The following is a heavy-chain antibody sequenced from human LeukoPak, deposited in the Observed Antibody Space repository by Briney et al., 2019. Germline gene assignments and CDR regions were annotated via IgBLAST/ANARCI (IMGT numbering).Heavy chain of an antibody. CDR2: IGAGGTYT. CDR1: GFTFNNYA. V-gene: IGHV3-23*01. CDR3: AKDRGYSSSWYYFDY. Sequence: GGSLRLSCAASGFTFNNYAMNWVRQAPGEGLQWVSGIGAGGTYTYYADSVKGRFTISRDNSKNTLCLQMNSLRAEDTAVYYCAKDRGYSSSWYYFDYWGQGTLVTVSS. D-gene: IGHD6-13*01. J-gene: IGHJ4*02.